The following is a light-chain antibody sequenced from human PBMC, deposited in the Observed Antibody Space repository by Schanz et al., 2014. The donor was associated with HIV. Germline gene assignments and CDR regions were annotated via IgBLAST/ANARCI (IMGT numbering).Light chain of an antibody. CDR2: WAS. CDR1: QDLLSRSNNKNF. Sequence: DIVMTQSPDSLTVSLGERATINCKSSQDLLSRSNNKNFLAWYQQKPGQPPKLLIYWASTRESGVPDRFSGSGSGTDFTLTISSLQAEDVAVYYCQQYYSTHFFGQGTKLEIK. CDR3: QQYYSTHF. J-gene: IGKJ2*01. V-gene: IGKV4-1*01.